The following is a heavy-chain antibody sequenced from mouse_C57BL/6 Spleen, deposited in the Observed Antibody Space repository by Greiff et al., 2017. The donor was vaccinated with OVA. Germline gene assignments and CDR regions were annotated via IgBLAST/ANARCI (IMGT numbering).Heavy chain of an antibody. CDR2: IHPNSGST. Sequence: QVQLKEPGAELVKPGASVKLSCKASGYTFTSYWMHWVKQRPGQGLEWIGMIHPNSGSTNYNEKFKSKATLTVDKSSSTAYMQLSSLTSEDSAVYYCARSPYYAMDDWGQGTSVTVSS. V-gene: IGHV1-64*01. J-gene: IGHJ4*01. CDR3: ARSPYYAMDD. CDR1: GYTFTSYW.